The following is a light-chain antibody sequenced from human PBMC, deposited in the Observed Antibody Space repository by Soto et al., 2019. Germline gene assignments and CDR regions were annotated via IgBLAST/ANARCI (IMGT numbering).Light chain of an antibody. J-gene: IGLJ1*01. CDR2: GHS. Sequence: QSVLTQPPSVSGAPGQRVTISCTGSSSNIGAGYDVNWYQQLQETAPKLLIFGHSNRPSGVPDRFSGSKSGTSASLVITGIQADDEADYYCQSNDNGVGGSDVFGIGNKVTVL. CDR3: QSNDNGVGGSDV. CDR1: SSNIGAGYD. V-gene: IGLV1-40*01.